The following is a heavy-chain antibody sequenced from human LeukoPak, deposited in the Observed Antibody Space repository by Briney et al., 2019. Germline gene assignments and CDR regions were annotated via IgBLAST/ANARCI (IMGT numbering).Heavy chain of an antibody. CDR3: ARWGGISPIDY. Sequence: SETPSLTCTVSGVSIRNYYWSWIRQPPGKGLEWIGYIYYSGSTSYNPSLNSRVTISVDTSKKQFSLELTSVTAADAAVYYCARWGGISPIDYWGQGILVTVSS. CDR2: IYYSGST. J-gene: IGHJ4*02. V-gene: IGHV4-59*01. D-gene: IGHD1-26*01. CDR1: GVSIRNYY.